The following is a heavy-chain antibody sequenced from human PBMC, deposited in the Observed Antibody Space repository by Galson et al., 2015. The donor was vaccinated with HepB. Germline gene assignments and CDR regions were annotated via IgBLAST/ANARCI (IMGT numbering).Heavy chain of an antibody. D-gene: IGHD6-6*01. Sequence: SVKVSCKASGYTFTSYGISWVRQAPGQGLEWMGWISAYNGNTNYAQKLQGRVTMTTDTSTSTAYMELRSLRSDDTAVYYCAKDAAARKATAFDYWGQGTLVTVSS. CDR1: GYTFTSYG. CDR3: AKDAAARKATAFDY. J-gene: IGHJ4*02. V-gene: IGHV1-18*01. CDR2: ISAYNGNT.